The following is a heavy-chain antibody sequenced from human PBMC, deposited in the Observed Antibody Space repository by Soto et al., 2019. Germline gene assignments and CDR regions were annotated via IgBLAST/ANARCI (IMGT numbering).Heavy chain of an antibody. CDR3: ARHAFSVEYCSVISCYGSHLQH. CDR2: VYYSGSS. CDR1: GDSISSSGFY. Sequence: PSETLSLTCTVSGDSISSSGFYWAWIRQPPGKGLEWIGSVYYSGSSLHNPSLKSRVTISVDTSKNHFSLKLSSVTAADTAVYYCARHAFSVEYCSVISCYGSHLQHWGQGTLVTVSS. D-gene: IGHD2-15*01. J-gene: IGHJ1*01. V-gene: IGHV4-39*01.